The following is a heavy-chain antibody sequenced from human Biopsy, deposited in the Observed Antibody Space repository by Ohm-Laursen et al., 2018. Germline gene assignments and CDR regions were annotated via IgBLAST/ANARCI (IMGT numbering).Heavy chain of an antibody. CDR3: VGGGEGSGSFVKPPKTWFDP. CDR2: INQDGSEK. Sequence: SLRLSCAASRFTFSRYWMNWVRQAPGKGLEWVANINQDGSEKYYGDSVKGRFTISRDNAENSLYLEMNSLRTEDTAVYYCVGGGEGSGSFVKPPKTWFDPWGQGTLVTVSS. CDR1: RFTFSRYW. D-gene: IGHD3-10*01. V-gene: IGHV3-7*01. J-gene: IGHJ5*02.